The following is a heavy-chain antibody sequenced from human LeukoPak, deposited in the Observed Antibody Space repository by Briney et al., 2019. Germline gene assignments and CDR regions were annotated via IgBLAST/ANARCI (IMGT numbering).Heavy chain of an antibody. Sequence: ASVKVSCKASGYTFTGYYMHWVRQAPGQGLEWMGRINPNSGGTNYAQKFQGRVTMTRDTSISTAYMELSRLRSDDTAVYYCARDESSGWYYFDYWGQGTLVTVSS. CDR1: GYTFTGYY. CDR2: INPNSGGT. D-gene: IGHD6-19*01. CDR3: ARDESSGWYYFDY. V-gene: IGHV1-2*06. J-gene: IGHJ4*02.